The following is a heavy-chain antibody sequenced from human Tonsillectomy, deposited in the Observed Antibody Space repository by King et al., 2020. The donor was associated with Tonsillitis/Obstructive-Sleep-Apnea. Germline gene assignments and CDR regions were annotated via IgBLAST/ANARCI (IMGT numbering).Heavy chain of an antibody. V-gene: IGHV3-23*04. CDR1: GFTFSNYA. CDR3: AKMLGVVVVTAVMAFDY. CDR2: ISGSGSST. D-gene: IGHD2-21*02. J-gene: IGHJ4*02. Sequence: VQLVESGGGLVQPGGSLRLSCAASGFTFSNYAMSWVRQAPGKGLEWVSGISGSGSSTYYADSVKGRFTISRDNSKNTLYLQKNSLRAEDTAVYYCAKMLGVVVVTAVMAFDYWGQGTLVTVSS.